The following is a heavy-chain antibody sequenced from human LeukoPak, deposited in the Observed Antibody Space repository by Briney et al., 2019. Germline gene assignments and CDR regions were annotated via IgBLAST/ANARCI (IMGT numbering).Heavy chain of an antibody. CDR1: GFTFSSYA. CDR3: AREALRYFDWLPPEYYFDY. J-gene: IGHJ4*02. D-gene: IGHD3-9*01. CDR2: ISYDGSNK. V-gene: IGHV3-30*04. Sequence: GRSLRLSRAASGFTFSSYAMHWVRQAPGKGLERVAVISYDGSNKYYADSVRGRFTISRDNSKNTLYLQMNSLRAEDTAVYYCAREALRYFDWLPPEYYFDYWGQGTLVTVSS.